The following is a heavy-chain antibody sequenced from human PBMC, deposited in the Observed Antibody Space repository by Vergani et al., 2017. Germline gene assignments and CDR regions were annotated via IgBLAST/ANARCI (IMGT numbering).Heavy chain of an antibody. D-gene: IGHD2-2*01. CDR1: GGSISSYY. CDR2: IYYSGST. V-gene: IGHV4-59*01. J-gene: IGHJ3*02. CDR3: ARRGYWRRTSCPGDAFDI. Sequence: QVQLQESGPGLVKPSETLPLTCTVSGGSISSYYWSWIRQPPGKGLEWIGYIYYSGSTNYNPSLKSRVTISVDTSKNQFSLKLSSVTAADTAVYYCARRGYWRRTSCPGDAFDIWGQGTMVTVSS.